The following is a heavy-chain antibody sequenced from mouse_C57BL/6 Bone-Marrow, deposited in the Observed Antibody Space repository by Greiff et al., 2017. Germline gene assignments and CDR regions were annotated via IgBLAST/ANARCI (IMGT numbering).Heavy chain of an antibody. D-gene: IGHD1-1*01. V-gene: IGHV1-85*01. Sequence: QVQLQQSGPELVKPGASVKLSCKASGYTFTSYDINWVKQRPGQGLEWIGWIYPRDGSTKYNEKFKGKATLTVDTSSSTAYMELHSLTSEDSAVYCCAIITTVVAKGYWGQGTTLTVSS. CDR2: IYPRDGST. CDR3: AIITTVVAKGY. J-gene: IGHJ2*01. CDR1: GYTFTSYD.